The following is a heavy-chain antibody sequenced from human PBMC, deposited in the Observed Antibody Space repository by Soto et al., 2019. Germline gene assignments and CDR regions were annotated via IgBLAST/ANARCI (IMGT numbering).Heavy chain of an antibody. J-gene: IGHJ6*02. Sequence: GGSLRLSCAASGFTFDDYAMHWVRQAPGKGLEWVSLISWDGGSTYYADSVKGRFTISRDNSKNSLYLQMNSLRAEDTALYYCAKDRIVGADNLYYDYYGMDVWGQGTTVTVSS. CDR3: AKDRIVGADNLYYDYYGMDV. V-gene: IGHV3-43D*03. CDR2: ISWDGGST. D-gene: IGHD1-26*01. CDR1: GFTFDDYA.